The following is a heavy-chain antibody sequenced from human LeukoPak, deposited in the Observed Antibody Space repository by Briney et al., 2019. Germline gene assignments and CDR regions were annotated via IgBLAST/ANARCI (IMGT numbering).Heavy chain of an antibody. CDR2: ISGSGDAT. Sequence: GGSLRLSCAASGFTFSSYGMHWVRQAPGKGLEWVSAISGSGDATFYTDSVKGRFTFSRDNSRNALYLQMNSLRAEDTAVYYCAKVKDISGYQHFDYWGQGTLVTVSS. CDR3: AKVKDISGYQHFDY. CDR1: GFTFSSYG. V-gene: IGHV3-23*01. J-gene: IGHJ4*02. D-gene: IGHD3-22*01.